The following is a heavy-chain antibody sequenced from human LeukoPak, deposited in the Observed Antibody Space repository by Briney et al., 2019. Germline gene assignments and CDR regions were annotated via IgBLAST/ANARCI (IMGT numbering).Heavy chain of an antibody. CDR3: ARVMTTTIDY. CDR2: INPSGGST. V-gene: IGHV1-46*01. J-gene: IGHJ4*02. D-gene: IGHD4-11*01. CDR1: GYTFTSYY. Sequence: GASVKVSCKASGYTFTSYYMHWVRQAPGQGLEWMGIINPSGGSTSYAQKFQGRVTMTRDTSTSTAYMELRSLRSDDTAVYYCARVMTTTIDYWSQGTLVTVSS.